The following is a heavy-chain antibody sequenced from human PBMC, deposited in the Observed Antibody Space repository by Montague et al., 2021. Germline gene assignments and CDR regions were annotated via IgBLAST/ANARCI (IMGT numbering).Heavy chain of an antibody. J-gene: IGHJ5*02. CDR2: IYWDDDT. CDR3: AHRLVAGNWFDP. V-gene: IGHV2-5*02. Sequence: PALVKPTQTFRLTCTFSGFSLNYSGVGVGWIRQPPGKALEWLALIYWDDDTRYNPSLRSRLAITRDTSKNQVVLTLTNVAPVDTATYFCAHRLVAGNWFDPWGQGTLVTVSS. CDR1: GFSLNYSGVG.